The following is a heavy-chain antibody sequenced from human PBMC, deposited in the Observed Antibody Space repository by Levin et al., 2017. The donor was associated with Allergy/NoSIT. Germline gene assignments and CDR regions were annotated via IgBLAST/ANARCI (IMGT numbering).Heavy chain of an antibody. Sequence: SQTLSLTCTVSGGSISSSYWSWIRQPPGKGLEWIGYIYYSGSTNYNPSLKSRVTISVDTSKNQFSLKLSSVTAADTAVYYCARVGSYGLPASDYWGQGTLVTVSS. CDR1: GGSISSSY. V-gene: IGHV4-59*01. D-gene: IGHD5-18*01. CDR2: IYYSGST. J-gene: IGHJ4*02. CDR3: ARVGSYGLPASDY.